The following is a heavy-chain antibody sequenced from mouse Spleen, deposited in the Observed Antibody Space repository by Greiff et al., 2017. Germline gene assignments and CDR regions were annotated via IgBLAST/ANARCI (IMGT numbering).Heavy chain of an antibody. CDR2: ISSGSSTI. V-gene: IGHV5-17*02. Sequence: EVQLVESGGGLVQPGGSRKLSCAASGFTFSSFGMHWVRQAPEKGLEWVAYISSGSSTIYYADTVKGRFTISRENAKNTLYLEMSSLRSEDTAMYYCARHGGGGYDAMDYWGQGTSVTVSS. J-gene: IGHJ4*01. CDR3: ARHGGGGYDAMDY. CDR1: GFTFSSFG.